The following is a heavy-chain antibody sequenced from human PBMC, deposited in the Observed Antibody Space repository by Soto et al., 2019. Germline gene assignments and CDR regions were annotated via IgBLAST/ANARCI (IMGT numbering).Heavy chain of an antibody. V-gene: IGHV3-9*01. CDR3: AKDGSSGWYPGNYFDY. Sequence: PGGSLRLSCAASGFTFDDYAMHWVRQAPGKGPEWVSGISWNSGSIGYADSVKGRFTISRDNAKNSLYLQMNSLRAEDTALYYCAKDGSSGWYPGNYFDYWGQGTLVTVSS. CDR2: ISWNSGSI. CDR1: GFTFDDYA. J-gene: IGHJ4*02. D-gene: IGHD6-19*01.